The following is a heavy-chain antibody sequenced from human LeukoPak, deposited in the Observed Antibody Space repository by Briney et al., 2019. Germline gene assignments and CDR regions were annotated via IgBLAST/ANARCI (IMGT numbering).Heavy chain of an antibody. CDR3: ARGPDGDVLMVYATFDY. Sequence: PSETLSLTCAVYGGSFSGYYWSWIRQPPGKGLEWIGEINHSGSTNYNPSLKSRVTISVDTSKNQFSLKLSSVTAADTAAYYCARGPDGDVLMVYATFDYWGQGTLVTVSS. V-gene: IGHV4-34*01. D-gene: IGHD2-8*01. J-gene: IGHJ4*02. CDR1: GGSFSGYY. CDR2: INHSGST.